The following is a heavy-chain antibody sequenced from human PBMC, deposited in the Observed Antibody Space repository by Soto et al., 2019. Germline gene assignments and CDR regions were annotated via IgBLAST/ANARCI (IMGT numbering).Heavy chain of an antibody. CDR1: GFTFSSYA. V-gene: IGHV3-30-3*01. D-gene: IGHD2-2*01. CDR3: ARDDGDIVVVPAALYYYYGMDV. Sequence: GGSLRLSCAASGFTFSSYAMHWVRQAPGKGLEWVAVISYDGSNKYYADSVKGRFTISRDNSKNTLYLQMNSLRAEDTAVYYCARDDGDIVVVPAALYYYYGMDVWGQGTTVTVSS. J-gene: IGHJ6*02. CDR2: ISYDGSNK.